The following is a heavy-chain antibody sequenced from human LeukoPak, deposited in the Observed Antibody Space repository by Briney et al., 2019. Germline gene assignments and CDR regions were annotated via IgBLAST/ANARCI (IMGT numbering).Heavy chain of an antibody. Sequence: QTGGSLRLSCAASGFTFSNYAMSWVRQAPGKGLEWVSVISGSGGSTYYADSVKGRFTISRDNSKNTLYLQMNSLRAEDTAVYYCAKGAWAKVDYVGTFDYWGQGTLVTVSS. CDR1: GFTFSNYA. D-gene: IGHD4-23*01. J-gene: IGHJ4*02. V-gene: IGHV3-23*01. CDR3: AKGAWAKVDYVGTFDY. CDR2: ISGSGGST.